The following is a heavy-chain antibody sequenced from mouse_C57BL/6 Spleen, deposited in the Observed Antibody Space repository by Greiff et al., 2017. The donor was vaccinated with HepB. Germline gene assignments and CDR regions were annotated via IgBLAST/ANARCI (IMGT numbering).Heavy chain of an antibody. D-gene: IGHD2-1*01. CDR2: INPSNGGT. CDR3: ARSGNYDYAMDY. V-gene: IGHV1-53*01. J-gene: IGHJ4*01. CDR1: GYTFTSYW. Sequence: VQLQQSGTELVKPGASVKLSCKASGYTFTSYWMHWVKQRPGQGLEWIGNINPSNGGTNYNEKFKSKATLTVDKSSSTAYMQLSSLTSEDSAVYYSARSGNYDYAMDYWGQGTSVTVSS.